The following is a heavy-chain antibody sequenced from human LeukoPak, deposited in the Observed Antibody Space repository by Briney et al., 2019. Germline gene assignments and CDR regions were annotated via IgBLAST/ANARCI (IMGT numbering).Heavy chain of an antibody. J-gene: IGHJ4*02. CDR3: ARAGTVEMMPLDY. D-gene: IGHD5-24*01. CDR2: INPNSGGT. CDR1: GYTFTGYY. Sequence: GASVKVSCKASGYTFTGYYMHWVRQAPGQGLEWMGWINPNSGGTNYAQKFRGWVTMTRDTSISTAYMELSRLRSDDTAVYYCARAGTVEMMPLDYWGQGTLVTVSS. V-gene: IGHV1-2*04.